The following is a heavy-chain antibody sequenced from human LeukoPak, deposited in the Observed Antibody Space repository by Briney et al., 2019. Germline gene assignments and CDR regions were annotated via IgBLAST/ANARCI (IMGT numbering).Heavy chain of an antibody. V-gene: IGHV5-51*01. CDR3: ARLLKDGWLQPEAEGDAFDI. D-gene: IGHD5-24*01. CDR1: GYSFTSSW. Sequence: PGESLKISWKGSGYSFTSSWIGWVRQMPGKGLEWMGIIYPGDSDTKYSPSFQGQVTISADKSINNACLQWSSLMASETAMYYCARLLKDGWLQPEAEGDAFDIWGQGTMVTVSS. J-gene: IGHJ3*02. CDR2: IYPGDSDT.